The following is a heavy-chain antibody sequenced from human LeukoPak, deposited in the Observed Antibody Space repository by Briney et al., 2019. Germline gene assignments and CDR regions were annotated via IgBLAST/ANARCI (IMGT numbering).Heavy chain of an antibody. D-gene: IGHD3-22*01. CDR3: ARVWLSSGSYWYFDF. J-gene: IGHJ2*01. CDR2: IYSSGNT. CDR1: GGSISSNY. V-gene: IGHV4-4*07. Sequence: PSETLSLTCTVSGGSISSNYWSWIRQPAGKGLEYIGRIYSSGNTNYNPSLKSLVTMSVGTSKNQFSLLLHSVTAADTAVYYCARVWLSSGSYWYFDFWGRGTLV.